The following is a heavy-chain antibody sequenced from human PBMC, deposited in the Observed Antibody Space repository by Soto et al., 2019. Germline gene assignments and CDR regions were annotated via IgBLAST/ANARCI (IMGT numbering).Heavy chain of an antibody. J-gene: IGHJ4*02. D-gene: IGHD2-15*01. CDR3: ARGTENLGYCSGGSCSTFDY. CDR1: GYTFTSYA. V-gene: IGHV1-3*01. CDR2: INAGNGNT. Sequence: ASVKVSCKASGYTFTSYAMHWVRQAPGQRLEWMGWINAGNGNTKYSQKFQGRVTITRDTSASTAYMELSSPRSEDTAGYYCARGTENLGYCSGGSCSTFDYWGQGTLVTVSS.